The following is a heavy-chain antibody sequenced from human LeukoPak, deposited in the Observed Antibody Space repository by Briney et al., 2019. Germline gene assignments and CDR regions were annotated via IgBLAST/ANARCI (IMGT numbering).Heavy chain of an antibody. V-gene: IGHV4-59*08. CDR1: DGSISSYY. J-gene: IGHJ4*02. CDR2: IYYSGST. CDR3: AGRTAVAGNFDY. Sequence: SETLSLTCTVSDGSISSYYWNWIRQPPGKGLEWIGYIYYSGSTNYNPSLKSRVTISVDTSKNQFSLKLSSVTAADTAIYYCAGRTAVAGNFDYWGQGTLVTVSS. D-gene: IGHD6-19*01.